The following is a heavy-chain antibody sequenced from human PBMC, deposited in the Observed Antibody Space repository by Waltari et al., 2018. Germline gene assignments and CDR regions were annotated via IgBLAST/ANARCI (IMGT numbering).Heavy chain of an antibody. D-gene: IGHD6-13*01. J-gene: IGHJ3*01. CDR2: IYSGDET. V-gene: IGHV3-53*02. Sequence: EVQLVETGGGFIQPGGSLRLSCAASGFTFSSYYMGWVRQAPGKGLEWVSVIYSGDETQYADSVKGRVTISRDNSKNTLFLQMNSLRAEDTAMYYCASEPAATVDDASDVWGQGTMVTVSS. CDR1: GFTFSSYY. CDR3: ASEPAATVDDASDV.